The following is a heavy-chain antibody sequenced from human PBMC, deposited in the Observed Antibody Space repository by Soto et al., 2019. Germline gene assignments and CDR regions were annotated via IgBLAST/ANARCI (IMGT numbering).Heavy chain of an antibody. CDR2: INHSGST. CDR1: GGSFSGYY. D-gene: IGHD3-9*01. Sequence: SETLSLTCAVYGGSFSGYYWSWIRQPPGKGLEWIGEINHSGSTNYNPSLKSRVTISVDTSKNQFSLKLSSVTAADTAVYYCARGSAYYDILTGPRGRWFDPWGQGTLVTV. V-gene: IGHV4-34*01. CDR3: ARGSAYYDILTGPRGRWFDP. J-gene: IGHJ5*02.